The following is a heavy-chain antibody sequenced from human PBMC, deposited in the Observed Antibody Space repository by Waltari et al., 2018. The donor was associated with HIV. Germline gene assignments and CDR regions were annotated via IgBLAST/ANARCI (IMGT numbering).Heavy chain of an antibody. D-gene: IGHD3-10*01. CDR3: ARESEYYGSGRENWFDP. CDR2: IYYSGRT. CDR1: GGSISSGGYY. V-gene: IGHV4-31*03. J-gene: IGHJ5*02. Sequence: QVQLQESGPGLVKPSQTLSLTCTVSGGSISSGGYYWSWIRQHPGKGLEWIGYIYYSGRTYYTPSLKGRVTISVDTSKNQFSLKLSSVTAADTAVYYCARESEYYGSGRENWFDPWGQGTLVTVSS.